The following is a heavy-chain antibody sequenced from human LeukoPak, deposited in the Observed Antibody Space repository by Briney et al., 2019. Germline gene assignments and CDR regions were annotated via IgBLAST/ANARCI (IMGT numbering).Heavy chain of an antibody. CDR1: GFTFSSYW. J-gene: IGHJ4*02. D-gene: IGHD5-24*01. Sequence: PGGSLRLSCAASGFTFSSYWMSWVRQAPGKGLEWVANIKQDGSEKYYVDSVKGRFTISRDNAKNSLYLQMNSLRAEDTAVYYCARAPRWLQSKYYFDYWGQGTLVTVSS. V-gene: IGHV3-7*01. CDR2: IKQDGSEK. CDR3: ARAPRWLQSKYYFDY.